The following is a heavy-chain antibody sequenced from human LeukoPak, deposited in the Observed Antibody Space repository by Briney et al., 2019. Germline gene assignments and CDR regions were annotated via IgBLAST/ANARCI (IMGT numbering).Heavy chain of an antibody. D-gene: IGHD1-26*01. V-gene: IGHV3-53*01. Sequence: GGSLRLSCAASGFTVSSNYMSWVRQAPGKGLEWVSVIYSGGSTYYADSVKGRFTIPRDNSKNTLYLQMNSLRAEDTAVYYCASAPLLSGSYGYWGQGTLVTVSS. CDR2: IYSGGST. J-gene: IGHJ4*02. CDR1: GFTVSSNY. CDR3: ASAPLLSGSYGY.